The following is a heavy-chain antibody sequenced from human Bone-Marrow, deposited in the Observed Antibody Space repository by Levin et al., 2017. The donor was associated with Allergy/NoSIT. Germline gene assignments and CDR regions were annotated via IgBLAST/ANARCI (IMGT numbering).Heavy chain of an antibody. CDR1: GFTFDDYA. Sequence: HSGGSLRLSCAASGFTFDDYAMHWVRQAPGKGPEWVACISFNSLIIAYADSVKGRFLISRDNARSSLYLQMNSLKPEDTALYYCAKDRGLVAETSVGDCNAMDVWGQGTTVAVSS. CDR3: AKDRGLVAETSVGDCNAMDV. D-gene: IGHD2-21*02. J-gene: IGHJ6*02. CDR2: ISFNSLII. V-gene: IGHV3-9*01.